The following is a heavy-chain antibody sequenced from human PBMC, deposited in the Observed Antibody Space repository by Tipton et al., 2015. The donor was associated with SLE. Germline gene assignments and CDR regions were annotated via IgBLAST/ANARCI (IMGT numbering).Heavy chain of an antibody. CDR2: IRSKAYGGTT. D-gene: IGHD5-18*01. V-gene: IGHV3-49*03. CDR3: TREEIQLWFFDY. J-gene: IGHJ4*02. Sequence: SLRLSCTASGFTFGDYAMSWFRQAPGKGLEWVGFIRSKAYGGTTEYAASVKRRFTISRDDSKSIAYLQMNSLKTEDTAVYYCTREEIQLWFFDYWGQGPLVTVSS. CDR1: GFTFGDYA.